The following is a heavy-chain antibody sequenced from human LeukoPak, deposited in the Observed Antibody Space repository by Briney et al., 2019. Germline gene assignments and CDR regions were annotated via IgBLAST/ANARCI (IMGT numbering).Heavy chain of an antibody. CDR3: AKLVDIGNHDNSGSYYLRSVIDY. J-gene: IGHJ4*02. V-gene: IGHV3-30*18. D-gene: IGHD1-26*01. CDR2: ISYDGSNK. CDR1: GFTFSSHG. Sequence: GRSLRLSCAASGFTFSSHGMHWVRQAPGKGLEWVAVISYDGSNKYYADSVKGRFTISRDNSKNTLYLQMNSLRAEDTAVYYCAKLVDIGNHDNSGSYYLRSVIDYWGQGTLVTVSS.